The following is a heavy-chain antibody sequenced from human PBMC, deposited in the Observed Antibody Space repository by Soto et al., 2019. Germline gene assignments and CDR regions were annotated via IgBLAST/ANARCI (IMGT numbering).Heavy chain of an antibody. Sequence: QVQLVQSGGEVKKPGASVKVSCKASGYTFTIYGINWVRQAPGQGLEWMGWISPDNGNTNYAQKLQGRVTMTTDTATSTACMEVRSLTADDSAVHYCGRSLGYSGYAGMDVWGQGTAVTVSS. V-gene: IGHV1-18*01. CDR2: ISPDNGNT. J-gene: IGHJ6*02. CDR1: GYTFTIYG. CDR3: GRSLGYSGYAGMDV. D-gene: IGHD5-12*01.